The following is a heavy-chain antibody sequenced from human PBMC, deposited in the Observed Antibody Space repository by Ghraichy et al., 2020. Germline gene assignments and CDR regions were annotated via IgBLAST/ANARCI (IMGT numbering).Heavy chain of an antibody. J-gene: IGHJ6*02. CDR2: IYYSGST. V-gene: IGHV4-59*08. CDR1: GGSISSYY. D-gene: IGHD6-13*01. CDR3: ARRAGIAAAGANYYYYYGMDV. Sequence: SQTLSLTCTVSGGSISSYYWSWIRQPPGKGLEWIGYIYYSGSTNYNPSLKSRVTISVDTSKNQFSLKLSSVTAADTAVYYCARRAGIAAAGANYYYYYGMDVWGQGTTVTVSS.